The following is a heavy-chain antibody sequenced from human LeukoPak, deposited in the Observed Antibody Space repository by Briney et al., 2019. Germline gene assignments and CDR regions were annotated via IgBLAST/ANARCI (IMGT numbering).Heavy chain of an antibody. CDR1: GYTFTSYY. V-gene: IGHV1-46*01. Sequence: ASVKVSCKASGYTFTSYYMQWVRQAPGQGLEWMGIINPNGGSTSYAQKFQGRVTMARDTSTSTVYMELSSLRSEDTAVYYCARVRRCCSNGVCYDYGMDVWGQGTTVTVSS. D-gene: IGHD2-8*01. CDR3: ARVRRCCSNGVCYDYGMDV. J-gene: IGHJ6*02. CDR2: INPNGGST.